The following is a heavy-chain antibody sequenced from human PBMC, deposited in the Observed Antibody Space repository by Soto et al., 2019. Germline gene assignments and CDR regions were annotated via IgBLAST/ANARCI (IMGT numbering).Heavy chain of an antibody. V-gene: IGHV3-9*01. CDR3: ASKWYTTGWHTDALDI. D-gene: IGHD6-19*01. Sequence: EVQMVESGGGLVQPGRSLRLSCVASGFILDECAMHWVRQAPGKGLEWVSGISWNSGSIGYADPVKGRFTISRDNAKNYLYLQMDSLRAEDTALYYCASKWYTTGWHTDALDIWGQGTMVTVSS. J-gene: IGHJ3*02. CDR2: ISWNSGSI. CDR1: GFILDECA.